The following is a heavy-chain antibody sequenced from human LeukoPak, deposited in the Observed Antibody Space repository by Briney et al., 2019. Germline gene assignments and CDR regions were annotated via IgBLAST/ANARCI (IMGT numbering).Heavy chain of an antibody. CDR2: IRCDGSNK. V-gene: IGHV3-30*02. Sequence: PGGSLRLSCAASGFTFSSYGMHWVGQAPGKGLEWVAFIRCDGSNKYYADSVKGRFTISRDNSKNTLYLQMNSLRAEDTAVYYCAKATGYCSGGSCYSLAVDYWGQGTLVTVSS. CDR3: AKATGYCSGGSCYSLAVDY. D-gene: IGHD2-15*01. J-gene: IGHJ4*02. CDR1: GFTFSSYG.